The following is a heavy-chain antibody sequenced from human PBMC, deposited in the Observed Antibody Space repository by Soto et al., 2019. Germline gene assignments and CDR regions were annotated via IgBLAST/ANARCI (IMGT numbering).Heavy chain of an antibody. Sequence: ASVKVSCKVSGFALTALSMHWVRLAPGKGLEWMGGFDPDDGDPIFAQKLQGRVTMTTDTSTGTAYMELRSLRSDDTAVYYCARDSGYSSGWYSDAFDIWGQGTMVTVSS. D-gene: IGHD6-19*01. CDR1: GFALTALS. CDR2: FDPDDGDP. V-gene: IGHV1-24*01. CDR3: ARDSGYSSGWYSDAFDI. J-gene: IGHJ3*02.